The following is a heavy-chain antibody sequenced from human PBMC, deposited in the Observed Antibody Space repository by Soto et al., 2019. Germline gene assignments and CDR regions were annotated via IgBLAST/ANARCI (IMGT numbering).Heavy chain of an antibody. V-gene: IGHV1-2*02. Sequence: ASVKVSCKASGYAFSDYYMHWVRQAPGQGLEWMGYINPQSGGTKYDQKFQDRVTMTRDTPKITVYMELRILTSKDTAVYYCARARVRSTDGVDSFDLWGQGTPVTVS. CDR3: ARARVRSTDGVDSFDL. CDR1: GYAFSDYY. D-gene: IGHD3-10*01. CDR2: INPQSGGT. J-gene: IGHJ3*01.